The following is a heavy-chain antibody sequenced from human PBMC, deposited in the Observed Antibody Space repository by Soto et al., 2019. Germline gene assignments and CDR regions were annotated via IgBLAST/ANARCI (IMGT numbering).Heavy chain of an antibody. CDR1: GESFRDHY. J-gene: IGHJ4*02. Sequence: QVRLQQWGAGLLKPSETLSLICAVYGESFRDHYGSWIRQSPGKGLEWIGEINHSGTTNYNPSLQSRIIISVVSYKSQFSLRLSSVTAADTALSYCVSRYVLAKYYFDYWAQGTLVTVSS. D-gene: IGHD3-16*02. V-gene: IGHV4-34*02. CDR3: VSRYVLAKYYFDY. CDR2: INHSGTT.